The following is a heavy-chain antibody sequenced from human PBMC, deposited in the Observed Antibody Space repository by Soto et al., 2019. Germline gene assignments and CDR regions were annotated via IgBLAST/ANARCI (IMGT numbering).Heavy chain of an antibody. D-gene: IGHD3-3*01. CDR2: LSYTGGT. J-gene: IGHJ5*02. Sequence: PSETLSLTCSFSGGSISTYYWNWVRQPPGKELEWIGYLSYTGGTNYNPSLSSRVTISVDTSKNQFSLKLSSVTAADTALYYCARVFVTRSGPTFDPWAREPWSPS. CDR1: GGSISTYY. V-gene: IGHV4-59*01. CDR3: ARVFVTRSGPTFDP.